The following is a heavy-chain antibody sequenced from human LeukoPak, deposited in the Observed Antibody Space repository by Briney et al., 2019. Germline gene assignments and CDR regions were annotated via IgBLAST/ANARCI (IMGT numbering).Heavy chain of an antibody. V-gene: IGHV4-59*01. J-gene: IGHJ6*02. CDR2: IYYSGST. D-gene: IGHD5-12*01. Sequence: SETLSLTCTVSGGSISSYYWSWIRQPPGKGLEWIGYIYYSGSTNYNPSLKSRVTISVDTSKNQFSLKLSSVTAAGTAVYYCARAGDIVDYYYYGMDVWGQGTTVTVSS. CDR3: ARAGDIVDYYYYGMDV. CDR1: GGSISSYY.